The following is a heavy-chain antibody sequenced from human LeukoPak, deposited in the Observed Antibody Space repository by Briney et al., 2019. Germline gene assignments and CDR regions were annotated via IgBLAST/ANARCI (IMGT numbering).Heavy chain of an antibody. V-gene: IGHV3-9*01. J-gene: IGHJ4*02. CDR1: GFTFDDYA. CDR3: ARVTPQWLVLGGVDY. D-gene: IGHD6-19*01. CDR2: ISWNSGSI. Sequence: PGRSLRLSCAASGFTFDDYAMHWVRQAPGKGLEWVSGISWNSGSIGYADSVKGRFTISRDNAKNSLYLQMNSLRAEDTAVYYCARVTPQWLVLGGVDYWGQGTLVTVSS.